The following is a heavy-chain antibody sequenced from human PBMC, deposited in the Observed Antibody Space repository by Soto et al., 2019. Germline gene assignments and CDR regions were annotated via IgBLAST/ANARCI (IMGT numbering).Heavy chain of an antibody. CDR3: ASPRVSYCSGSRPPYYCYGMGV. V-gene: IGHV3-23*01. J-gene: IGHJ6*02. CDR1: GFTFRSYA. CDR2: ISGSGGST. Sequence: PGGSMRLSCAASGFTFRSYAMSRVSHDPGKGLEWVSAISGSGGSTYYADSVKGRFTISRDNSKNTLYLQMNSLRAEDTAVYYCASPRVSYCSGSRPPYYCYGMGVWGQGTTGTVSS. D-gene: IGHD3-10*01.